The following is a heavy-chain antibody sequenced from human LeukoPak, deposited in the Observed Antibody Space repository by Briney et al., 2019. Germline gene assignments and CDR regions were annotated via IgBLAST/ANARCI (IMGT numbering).Heavy chain of an antibody. CDR2: ISAYNGNT. J-gene: IGHJ6*02. D-gene: IGHD4-17*01. V-gene: IGHV1-18*01. CDR1: GYTFTGYG. CDR3: ARGDYGDYPYGMDV. Sequence: ASVKVSCKASGYTFTGYGISWVRQAPGQGLGWMGWISAYNGNTNYAQKLQGRVTMTTDTSTSTAYMELRSLRSDDTAVYYCARGDYGDYPYGMDVWGQGTTVTVSS.